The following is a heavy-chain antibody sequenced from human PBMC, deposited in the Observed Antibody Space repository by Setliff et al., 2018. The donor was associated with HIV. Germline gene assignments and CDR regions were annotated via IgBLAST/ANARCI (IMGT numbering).Heavy chain of an antibody. V-gene: IGHV5-51*01. CDR2: IYPGDSDT. CDR3: ARQQSAASASARRGFTYAFDL. Sequence: PGESLKISCMGSAYRFSTHWIGWVRQMPGKGLEWMGIIYPGDSDTRYSPAFQGQVTMSVDQSTNTAYLHLRGLKASDTAIYYCARQQSAASASARRGFTYAFDLWGQGTLVTVSS. J-gene: IGHJ3*01. D-gene: IGHD5-12*01. CDR1: AYRFSTHW.